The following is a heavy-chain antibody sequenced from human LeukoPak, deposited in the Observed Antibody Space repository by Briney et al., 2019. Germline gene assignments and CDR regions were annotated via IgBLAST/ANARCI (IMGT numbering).Heavy chain of an antibody. CDR2: IYYSGST. CDR3: ARWSGIAARRYFDY. CDR1: GGSVSSGSYY. Sequence: SETLSLTCTVSGGSVSSGSYYWSWIRQPPGKGLEWIGYIYYSGSTNYNPSLKSRVTISVDTSKNQFSLKLSSVTAADTAVYYCARWSGIAARRYFDYWGQGTLVTVSS. V-gene: IGHV4-61*01. J-gene: IGHJ4*02. D-gene: IGHD6-6*01.